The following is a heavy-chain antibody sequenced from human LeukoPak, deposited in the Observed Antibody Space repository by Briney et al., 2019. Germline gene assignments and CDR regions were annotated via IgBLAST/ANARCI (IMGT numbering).Heavy chain of an antibody. CDR1: GFTFSSYW. J-gene: IGHJ4*02. CDR3: ARATSPDYFDY. D-gene: IGHD6-6*01. V-gene: IGHV3-7*01. CDR2: IKQDGSEK. Sequence: QPGGSLRLSCAASGFTFSSYWISWVRQAPGKGLEWVANIKQDGSEKYYVDSVKGRFTISRDNAKNSLYLQMNSLRAEDTAVYYCARATSPDYFDYWGQGTLVTVSS.